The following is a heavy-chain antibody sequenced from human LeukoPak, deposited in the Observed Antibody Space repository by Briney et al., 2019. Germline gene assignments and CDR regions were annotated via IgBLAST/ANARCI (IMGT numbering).Heavy chain of an antibody. Sequence: SVKVSCKASGGTFSSYAISWVRQAPGQGLEWMGRIIPIFGTANYAQKFQGRVTITTDESTSTAYMELSSLRSEDTAVYYCARVGGGSSGYYQDAFDIWGQGTVVTVSS. D-gene: IGHD3-22*01. CDR1: GGTFSSYA. V-gene: IGHV1-69*05. J-gene: IGHJ3*02. CDR3: ARVGGGSSGYYQDAFDI. CDR2: IIPIFGTA.